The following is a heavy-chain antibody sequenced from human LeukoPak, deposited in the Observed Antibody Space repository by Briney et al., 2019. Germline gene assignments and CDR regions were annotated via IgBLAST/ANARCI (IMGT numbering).Heavy chain of an antibody. CDR1: GYTFTSYT. D-gene: IGHD3-22*01. V-gene: IGHV1-69*13. CDR3: ASRYYYDSSGYYYLYFDY. J-gene: IGHJ4*02. CDR2: IIPIFGTA. Sequence: SVKVSCKASGYTFTSYTMNWVRQAPGQGLEWMGGIIPIFGTANYAQKFQGRVTITADESTSTAYMELSSLRSEDTAVYYCASRYYYDSSGYYYLYFDYWGQGTLVTVSS.